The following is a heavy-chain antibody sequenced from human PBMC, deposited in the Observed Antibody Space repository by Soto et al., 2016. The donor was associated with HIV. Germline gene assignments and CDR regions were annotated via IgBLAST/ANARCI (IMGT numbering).Heavy chain of an antibody. D-gene: IGHD2-21*02. CDR1: GYTLTELS. CDR2: FDPEDGET. CDR3: ATVVVVTEWNVFDI. Sequence: QVQLVQSGAEVQKPGASVKVSCKVSGYTLTELSMHWVRQAPGKGLEWMGGFDPEDGETIYAQKFQDRVTMTEDTSTDIAYMELSSLRSEDTAVYYCATVVVVTEWNVFDIWGQGTMVSVSS. J-gene: IGHJ3*02. V-gene: IGHV1-24*01.